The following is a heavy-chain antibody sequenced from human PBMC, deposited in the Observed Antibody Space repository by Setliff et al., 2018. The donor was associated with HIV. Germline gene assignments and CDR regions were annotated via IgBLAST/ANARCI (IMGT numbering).Heavy chain of an antibody. Sequence: SETLSLTCTVSGGSVNDFYCNWIRQPPGKGPEWIGYIHPSGSTIYNPSLKSRITIPLDTSKEQFSLELSSATAADTAVYYCATLDHSGGNFLAYWGQGSLVTVSS. V-gene: IGHV4-4*09. CDR2: IHPSGST. J-gene: IGHJ4*02. CDR1: GGSVNDFY. D-gene: IGHD2-21*02. CDR3: ATLDHSGGNFLAY.